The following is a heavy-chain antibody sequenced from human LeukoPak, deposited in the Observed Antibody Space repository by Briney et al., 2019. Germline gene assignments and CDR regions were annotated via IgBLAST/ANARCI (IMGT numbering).Heavy chain of an antibody. J-gene: IGHJ4*02. CDR1: GGSISSYY. Sequence: SEILSLTCTVSGGSISSYYWSWMRQPPGKGLEWIGYVYYSGSTNYNPSLKSRLTISGDTSKNQFSLKLSSVTAADTAVYYCARGGYRYGYGSYFVYWGQGTLVTVSS. D-gene: IGHD5-18*01. V-gene: IGHV4-59*08. CDR3: ARGGYRYGYGSYFVY. CDR2: VYYSGST.